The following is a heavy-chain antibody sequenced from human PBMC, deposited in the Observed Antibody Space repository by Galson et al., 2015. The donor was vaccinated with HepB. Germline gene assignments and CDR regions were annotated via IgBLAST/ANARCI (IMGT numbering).Heavy chain of an antibody. CDR3: AKGWAAAGYYYMDV. D-gene: IGHD6-13*01. J-gene: IGHJ6*03. CDR1: GGSISSGGYS. CDR2: IYYSGST. V-gene: IGHV4-31*03. Sequence: QVQLQESGPGLVKPSQTLSLTCTVPGGSISSGGYSWSWIRQHPGKGLEWIGYIYYSGSTYYNPSLKSRVTISVDTSKNQFSLKLSSVTAEDTAVYYCAKGWAAAGYYYMDVWGKGTTVTVSS.